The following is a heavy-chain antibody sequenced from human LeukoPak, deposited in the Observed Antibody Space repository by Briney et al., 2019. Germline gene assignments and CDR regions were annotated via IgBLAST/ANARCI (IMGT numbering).Heavy chain of an antibody. CDR2: INPNSGGT. D-gene: IGHD6-13*01. CDR1: GYTFTGYY. V-gene: IGHV1-2*02. J-gene: IGHJ4*02. CDR3: ARERGIAAAQAGY. Sequence: ASVRVSCKASGYTFTGYYMHWVRQAPGQGLEWMGWINPNSGGTNYAQKFQGRVTMTRDTSISTAYMELSRLRSDDTAVYYCARERGIAAAQAGYWGQGTLVTVSS.